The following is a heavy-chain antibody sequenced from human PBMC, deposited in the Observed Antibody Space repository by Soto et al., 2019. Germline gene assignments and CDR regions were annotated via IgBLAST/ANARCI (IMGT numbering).Heavy chain of an antibody. CDR3: AREVPYCGGDCYSSWFDP. CDR2: IIPVFGTA. V-gene: IGHV1-69*13. J-gene: IGHJ5*02. Sequence: SVKVSCKASGGTFSSYSISWVRQAPGQGLEWMGGIIPVFGTANYAQKFQGRVTITADESTSTAYMELSSLRSEDTAVYYCAREVPYCGGDCYSSWFDPWGQGTLVTVSS. D-gene: IGHD2-21*02. CDR1: GGTFSSYS.